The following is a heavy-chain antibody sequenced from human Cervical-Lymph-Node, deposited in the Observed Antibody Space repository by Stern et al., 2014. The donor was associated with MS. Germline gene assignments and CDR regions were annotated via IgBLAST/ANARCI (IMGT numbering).Heavy chain of an antibody. D-gene: IGHD5-18*01. J-gene: IGHJ4*02. Sequence: EESGPTLVKPTQTLTLTFTFSGFSLNTNGVGVGWIRQPPGKALEWLALIYWDDDKRYSPSLKNRLTITKDTSKNQVVLTVTNLDPVDTATYYCAHVDRSMVTPFDYWGQGTLVTVSS. V-gene: IGHV2-5*02. CDR3: AHVDRSMVTPFDY. CDR1: GFSLNTNGVG. CDR2: IYWDDDK.